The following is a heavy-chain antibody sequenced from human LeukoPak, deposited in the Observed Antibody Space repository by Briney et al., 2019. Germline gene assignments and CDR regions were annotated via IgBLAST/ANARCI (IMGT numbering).Heavy chain of an antibody. CDR1: GFTFSNFW. CDR3: AKERQAGDYFTSDY. V-gene: IGHV3-23*01. Sequence: GGSLRLSCAASGFTFSNFWMSWVRQAPGKGLEWVSAVNGGGNTWYAGSVKGRFTISRDNSKNTLYLQMNSLRAEDTAIYYCAKERQAGDYFTSDYWGLGTLVTVSS. D-gene: IGHD4-17*01. CDR2: VNGGGNT. J-gene: IGHJ4*02.